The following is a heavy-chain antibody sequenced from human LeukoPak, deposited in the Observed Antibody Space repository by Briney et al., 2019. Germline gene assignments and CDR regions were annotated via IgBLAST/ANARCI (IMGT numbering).Heavy chain of an antibody. Sequence: SQTLSLTCTVSGGSLTSISYYWGWLRHPPGRGLGWFGSIYYSGTTYYNPSLKSRVTISVHPSKNTFSLKLSSLTSAHTTVYYCGRRKYWEYYFVYWGGGTLVTVSS. J-gene: IGHJ4*02. CDR2: IYYSGTT. CDR3: GRRKYWEYYFVY. V-gene: IGHV4-39*01. CDR1: GGSLTSISYY. D-gene: IGHD1-26*01.